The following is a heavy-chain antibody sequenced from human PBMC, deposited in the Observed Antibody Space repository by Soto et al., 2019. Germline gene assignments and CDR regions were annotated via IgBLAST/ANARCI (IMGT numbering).Heavy chain of an antibody. Sequence: QVQLVESGGGVVQPGRSLRLSCAASGFTFSSYGMHWVRQAPGKGLEWVAVIWYDGSNKYYADSVKGRFTISRDNSKNTLYLQMNSLRAEDTAVYYCARDLRSDAFDIWGQGTMVIVSS. V-gene: IGHV3-33*01. CDR2: IWYDGSNK. CDR1: GFTFSSYG. J-gene: IGHJ3*02. CDR3: ARDLRSDAFDI. D-gene: IGHD6-13*01.